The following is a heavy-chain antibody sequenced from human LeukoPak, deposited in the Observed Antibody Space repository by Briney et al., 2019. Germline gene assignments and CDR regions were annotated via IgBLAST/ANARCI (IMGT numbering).Heavy chain of an antibody. V-gene: IGHV3-20*04. J-gene: IGHJ4*02. CDR3: ARDHRYGGLFDY. CDR2: INWNGNST. Sequence: GGSLRLSCAASGFTFDDYGMSWVRQAPGKGLEWVSGINWNGNSTGYVGSVKGRFTISRDNAKNSLFLQMNSLRAEDTAVYYCARDHRYGGLFDYWGQGTLVTVSS. D-gene: IGHD1-1*01. CDR1: GFTFDDYG.